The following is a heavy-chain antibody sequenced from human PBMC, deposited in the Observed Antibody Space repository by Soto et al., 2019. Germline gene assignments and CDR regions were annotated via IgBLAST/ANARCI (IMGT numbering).Heavy chain of an antibody. CDR3: ARVPLRYSSSHNFDS. V-gene: IGHV4-61*01. CDR1: GASVSSGSFY. D-gene: IGHD6-19*01. J-gene: IGHJ4*02. Sequence: SETLSLTCSVSGASVSSGSFYWSWIRQPPGKGLEWIGFIYNNETFNYNPSLKSRVTLSVDTSKHQFSLKLSSVTAADTAVYYCARVPLRYSSSHNFDSWGQGALVTAPQ. CDR2: IYNNETF.